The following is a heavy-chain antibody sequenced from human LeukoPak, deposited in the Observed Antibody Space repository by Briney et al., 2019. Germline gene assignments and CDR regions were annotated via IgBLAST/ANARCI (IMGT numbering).Heavy chain of an antibody. CDR2: IYTSGST. D-gene: IGHD3-10*01. CDR1: GGSISSGSYY. Sequence: SQTLSLTCTVSGGSISSGSYYWSWIRQPAGKGLEGIGRIYTSGSTNYNPSLKSRVTISVDTSKNQFSLKLSSVTAADTAVYYCARILLWFGELLHMDVWGKETTVTVSS. CDR3: ARILLWFGELLHMDV. V-gene: IGHV4-61*02. J-gene: IGHJ6*03.